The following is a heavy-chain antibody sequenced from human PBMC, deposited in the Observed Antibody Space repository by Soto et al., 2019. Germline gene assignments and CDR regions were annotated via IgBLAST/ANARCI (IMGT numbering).Heavy chain of an antibody. D-gene: IGHD2-15*01. V-gene: IGHV3-74*01. CDR2: IDPYDTGI. CDR3: TSDTFGARDS. J-gene: IGHJ4*02. CDR1: GFAFSSEW. Sequence: GGSLRLSCAASGFAFSSEWMHWVRQAPGKGLVWVSRIDPYDTGITYADSVKGRFTISRDNAKNTLYLQMNSLRAEDTAVYYCTSDTFGARDSWGQGTLANVSS.